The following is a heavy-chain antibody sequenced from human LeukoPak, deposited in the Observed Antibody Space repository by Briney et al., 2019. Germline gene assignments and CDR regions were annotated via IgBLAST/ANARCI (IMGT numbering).Heavy chain of an antibody. CDR2: INHSGST. J-gene: IGHJ3*02. CDR1: DGSFSGYY. Sequence: SETLSLTCAVYDGSFSGYYCSWIRQPPGKGLEWIGEINHSGSTNSNPSLKSRVTISIDTSKNQFSLKLSSVTAADTAVYYCARPTIALLAFDIWGQGTMVTVSS. CDR3: ARPTIALLAFDI. V-gene: IGHV4-34*01. D-gene: IGHD5-24*01.